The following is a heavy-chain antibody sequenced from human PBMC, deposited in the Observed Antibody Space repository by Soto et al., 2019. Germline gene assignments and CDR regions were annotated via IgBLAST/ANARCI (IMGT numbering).Heavy chain of an antibody. CDR1: GGSISSSYY. CDR3: ARCDAPSELYERSGYYYSTFDY. V-gene: IGHV4-39*01. CDR2: IYYSGST. Sequence: SETLSLTCTVSGGSISSSYYWGWIRQPPGKGLEWIGSIYYSGSTYYNPSLKSRVTISVDTSKNQFSLKLSSVTAADTAVYYCARCDAPSELYERSGYYYSTFDYWGQGTLVTVSS. D-gene: IGHD3-22*01. J-gene: IGHJ4*02.